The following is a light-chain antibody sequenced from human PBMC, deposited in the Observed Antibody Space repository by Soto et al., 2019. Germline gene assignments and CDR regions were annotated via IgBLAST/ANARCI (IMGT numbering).Light chain of an antibody. Sequence: ELVLTQSPGTLSLSPGERATLSCRASQSISNNFLAWYQQKPGQAPRLLIFGASSRATGIPDRFSGSGSGTDFTLTISRLEPEDSAVYYCQQYDSSITFGQGTRLEIK. V-gene: IGKV3-20*01. CDR2: GAS. CDR3: QQYDSSIT. J-gene: IGKJ5*01. CDR1: QSISNNF.